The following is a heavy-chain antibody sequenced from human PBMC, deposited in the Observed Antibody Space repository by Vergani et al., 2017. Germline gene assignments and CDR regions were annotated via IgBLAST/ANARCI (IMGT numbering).Heavy chain of an antibody. CDR1: GGSVRTSIGYY. V-gene: IGHV4-61*02. J-gene: IGHJ4*02. CDR2: IFSSGTT. Sequence: QVQLQESCPGLVQPSQTLSLSCTVSGGSVRTSIGYYWTWIRQPAGKTLEWIGEIFSSGTTNYNPSFKNRVTMSVDTSKNQFSLKLNSVTAADTAVYYCARGSRAEGGSGPDKWGQGTLVTVSS. CDR3: ARGSRAEGGSGPDK. D-gene: IGHD6-13*01.